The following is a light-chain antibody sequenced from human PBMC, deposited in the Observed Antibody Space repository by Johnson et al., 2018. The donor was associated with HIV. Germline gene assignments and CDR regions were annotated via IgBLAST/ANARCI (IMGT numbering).Light chain of an antibody. J-gene: IGLJ1*01. Sequence: QSVLTQPPSVSAAPGQKVTISCSGTSSNIGNNYVSWYQQLPGTAPKLLIYENNKRPSGIPDRFSSSKSGTSATLAITGLQTGDEADYYCGTWGGVFGTGTKVTVL. CDR1: SSNIGNNY. CDR2: ENN. V-gene: IGLV1-51*02. CDR3: GTWGGV.